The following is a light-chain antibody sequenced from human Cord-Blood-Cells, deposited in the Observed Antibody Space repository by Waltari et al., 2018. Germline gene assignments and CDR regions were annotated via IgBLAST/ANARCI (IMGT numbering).Light chain of an antibody. CDR1: QSISSW. V-gene: IGKV1-5*03. CDR2: KAS. J-gene: IGKJ2*01. CDR3: QQYNSYSYT. Sequence: DIQMTQPPSTLSASVRDRVTITCRASQSISSWLAWYQQKPRKAPKLLIYKASSLESGVPSRFSGSGSGTEFTLTISSLQPDDFATYYCQQYNSYSYTFGQGTKLEIK.